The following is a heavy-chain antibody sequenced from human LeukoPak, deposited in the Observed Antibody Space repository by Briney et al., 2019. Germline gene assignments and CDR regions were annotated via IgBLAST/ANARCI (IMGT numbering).Heavy chain of an antibody. D-gene: IGHD1-7*01. CDR1: GYTFTRYY. CDR3: ARAKSLITGTPNFDY. V-gene: IGHV1-2*02. CDR2: INPNSGGT. J-gene: IGHJ4*02. Sequence: ASVKVSCKATGYTFTRYYMHWVRQAPGQGLEWMGWINPNSGGTNYAQKFQGRVTMTRDTSISTAYMELSRLRSDDTAVYYCARAKSLITGTPNFDYWGQGTLVTVSS.